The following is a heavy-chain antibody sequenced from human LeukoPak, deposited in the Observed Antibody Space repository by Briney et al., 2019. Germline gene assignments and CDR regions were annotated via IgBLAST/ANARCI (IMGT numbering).Heavy chain of an antibody. J-gene: IGHJ6*02. CDR1: GGTLSNYA. D-gene: IGHD3-10*01. CDR3: ARDSIPTGLTGHYYGSGSSLSYYYYYYGMDV. V-gene: IGHV1-69*04. Sequence: SVKVSFKASGGTLSNYAISWLRQAPGQGLEWMGRISPILGIANYAQKFQGRVTITVDKSTSTAYMELSSLRSEDTAVSYCARDSIPTGLTGHYYGSGSSLSYYYYYYGMDVWGQGTTVTVSS. CDR2: ISPILGIA.